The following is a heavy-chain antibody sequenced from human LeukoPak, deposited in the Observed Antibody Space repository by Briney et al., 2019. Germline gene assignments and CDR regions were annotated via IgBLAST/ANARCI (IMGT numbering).Heavy chain of an antibody. CDR1: GFTFSSYS. CDR3: AKGNGYSYGRYYFDY. Sequence: GGSLRLSCAASGFTFSSYSMNWVRQAPGKGLEWVSAITASGGNTYYADSVKGRFTISRDNSKNTLYLQVNSLRAENTAVYYCAKGNGYSYGRYYFDYWGQGTLVTVSS. D-gene: IGHD5-18*01. CDR2: ITASGGNT. V-gene: IGHV3-23*01. J-gene: IGHJ4*02.